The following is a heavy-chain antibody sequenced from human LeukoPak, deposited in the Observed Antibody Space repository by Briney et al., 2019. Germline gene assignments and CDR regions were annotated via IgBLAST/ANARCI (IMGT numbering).Heavy chain of an antibody. CDR3: ARGSLRFLGLGY. Sequence: GGSLRLSCAASGFTFSSYAMHWVRQAPGKGLEWVSYISSSSNTIYYADSVKGRFTISRDNAKNSLYLQMNSLRAEDTAMYYCARGSLRFLGLGYWGQGTPVTVSS. V-gene: IGHV3-48*01. CDR2: ISSSSNTI. CDR1: GFTFSSYA. J-gene: IGHJ4*02. D-gene: IGHD3-3*01.